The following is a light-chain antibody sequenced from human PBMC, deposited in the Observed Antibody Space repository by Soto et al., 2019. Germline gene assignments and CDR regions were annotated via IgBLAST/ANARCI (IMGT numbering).Light chain of an antibody. Sequence: QSAPTQPASVSGSPGQSITISCTGTSSDVGSYNLVSWYQQHPGKAPKVLIYEDIKRPSGVSNRFSGSKSDNTASLTISGLQAEDEADYYCCSYAERSTYVFGTGTKLTVL. CDR2: EDI. CDR1: SSDVGSYNL. CDR3: CSYAERSTYV. V-gene: IGLV2-23*01. J-gene: IGLJ1*01.